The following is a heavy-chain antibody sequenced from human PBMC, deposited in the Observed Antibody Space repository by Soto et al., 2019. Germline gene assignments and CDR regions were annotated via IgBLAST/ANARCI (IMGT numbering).Heavy chain of an antibody. CDR3: ARAPGFYGDFFDY. J-gene: IGHJ4*02. Sequence: TGESLKISCAASGFTFSSYAMSWVRQAPGKGLEWVSGINRDGGSTSYADSVKGRFTISRDNAKNSLYLQMNSLRVEDTALYYCARAPGFYGDFFDYWGQGTLVTVSS. CDR1: GFTFSSYA. CDR2: INRDGGST. D-gene: IGHD4-17*01. V-gene: IGHV3-20*04.